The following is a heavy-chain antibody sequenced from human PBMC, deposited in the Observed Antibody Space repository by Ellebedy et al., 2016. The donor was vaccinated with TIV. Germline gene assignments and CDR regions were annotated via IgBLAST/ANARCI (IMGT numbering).Heavy chain of an antibody. V-gene: IGHV3-13*01. CDR2: IGSAGHT. CDR3: ARATEGFDY. Sequence: GESLKISCAASRFTFSSYDMHWVRQATGKGPEWVSAIGSAGHTYYPGSVKGRFTISRENAKNSLYLQMNSLRVGDTAIYYCARATEGFDYWGQGTLVTVSS. CDR1: RFTFSSYD. D-gene: IGHD1-14*01. J-gene: IGHJ4*02.